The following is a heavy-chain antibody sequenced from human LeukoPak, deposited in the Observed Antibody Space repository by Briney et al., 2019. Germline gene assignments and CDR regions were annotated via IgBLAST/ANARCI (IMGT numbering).Heavy chain of an antibody. D-gene: IGHD3-22*01. CDR1: GGSFSGYY. J-gene: IGHJ4*02. V-gene: IGHV4-34*01. CDR2: INHSGST. Sequence: PSETLSLTCAVYGGSFSGYYWSWIRQPPGKGLEWIGEINHSGSTNYNPSLKSRVTISVDTSKNQFSLKLSSVTAADTAVYYCARGKRTRYYYDSSGYPDYWDQGTLVTVSS. CDR3: ARGKRTRYYYDSSGYPDY.